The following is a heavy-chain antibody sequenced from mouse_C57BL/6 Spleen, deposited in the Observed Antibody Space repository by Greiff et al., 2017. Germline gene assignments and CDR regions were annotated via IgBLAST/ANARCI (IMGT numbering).Heavy chain of an antibody. CDR1: GFNIKNTY. CDR2: IDPANGST. V-gene: IGHV14-3*01. Sequence: VQLQQSVAELVRPGASVKLSCTASGFNIKNTYMHWVKQRPEQGLEWIGRIDPANGSTNYAQKFQGKATITADTSSNTAYLQLSSLTSADAAIYYGARDYGGSYLYAMEDWGQGTSVTVSS. D-gene: IGHD1-1*01. CDR3: ARDYGGSYLYAMED. J-gene: IGHJ4*01.